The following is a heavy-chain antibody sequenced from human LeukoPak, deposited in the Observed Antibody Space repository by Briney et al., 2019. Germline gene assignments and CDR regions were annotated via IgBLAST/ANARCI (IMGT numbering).Heavy chain of an antibody. J-gene: IGHJ4*02. V-gene: IGHV4-61*02. D-gene: IGHD7-27*01. CDR3: ARDLALLMGTPYLDY. CDR1: GGSISSGSYY. Sequence: SQTLSLTCTVSGGSISSGSYYWSWIRQPAGKGLEWIGRIDITGSTNYNPSLKSRVTISVDMSKNHFSLKLSSVTVADTAVYYCARDLALLMGTPYLDYWGQGTLVTVSS. CDR2: IDITGST.